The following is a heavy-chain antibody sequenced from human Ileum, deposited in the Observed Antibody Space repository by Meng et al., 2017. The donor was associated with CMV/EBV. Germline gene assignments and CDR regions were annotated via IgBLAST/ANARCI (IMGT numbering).Heavy chain of an antibody. J-gene: IGHJ4*02. CDR2: TYYRSKWYN. Sequence: QTLSLTCAISGVSASSNTVAWNWIRQSPSRGLEYLGRTYYRSKWYNDYAVSVKGRIVINPDTSKNQFSLQLNSVTPEDTAGYYCARDYYGSGTSSYLFDYWGQGTLVTVSS. CDR3: ARDYYGSGTSSYLFDY. D-gene: IGHD3-10*01. V-gene: IGHV6-1*01. CDR1: GVSASSNTVA.